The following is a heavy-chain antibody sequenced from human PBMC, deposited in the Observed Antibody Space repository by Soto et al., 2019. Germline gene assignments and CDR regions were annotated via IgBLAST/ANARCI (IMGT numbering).Heavy chain of an antibody. CDR2: INADYGNT. V-gene: IGHV1-18*01. CDR1: GYTFYSHS. CDR3: ARCIQGDYYYGMDV. J-gene: IGHJ6*02. D-gene: IGHD5-18*01. Sequence: AQLVQSGAEVRKPGASVKVSCKASGYTFYSHSISWVRQAPGQGLEWMGRINADYGNTQYAQKFRGRVTMTTDTSRTTVYMELTNLGSDDPAVYYCARCIQGDYYYGMDVWGQGTTVTVSS.